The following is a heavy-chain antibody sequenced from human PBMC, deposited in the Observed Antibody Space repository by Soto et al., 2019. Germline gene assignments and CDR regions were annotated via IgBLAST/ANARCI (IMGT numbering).Heavy chain of an antibody. CDR3: ARSYCSSTSCYGIKNYYGMDV. Sequence: GGSLRLSCAASGFTFSSYAMHWVRQAPGKGLEWVAVISYDGSNKYYADSVKGRFTISRDNSKNTLYLQMNSLRAEDTAVYYCARSYCSSTSCYGIKNYYGMDVWGQGTTVTVSS. CDR2: ISYDGSNK. V-gene: IGHV3-30-3*01. D-gene: IGHD2-2*01. CDR1: GFTFSSYA. J-gene: IGHJ6*02.